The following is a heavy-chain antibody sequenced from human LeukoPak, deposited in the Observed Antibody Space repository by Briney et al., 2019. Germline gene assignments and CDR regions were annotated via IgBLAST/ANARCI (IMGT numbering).Heavy chain of an antibody. CDR1: GFTFSTYW. Sequence: GGSLRLSCTASGFTFSTYWMSWVRQAPGKGLEWVANINQNAGLKYYVDSIKGRFTISRDNAKSSLYLQMNSLRAEDTAVYYCASHHNWRHDYWGQGTLVTVSS. CDR3: ASHHNWRHDY. V-gene: IGHV3-7*02. CDR2: INQNAGLK. D-gene: IGHD1-1*01. J-gene: IGHJ4*02.